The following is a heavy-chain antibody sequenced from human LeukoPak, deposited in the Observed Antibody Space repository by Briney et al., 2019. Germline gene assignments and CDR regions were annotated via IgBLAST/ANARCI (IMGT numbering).Heavy chain of an antibody. CDR3: ARERSAYCGGDCYFGY. V-gene: IGHV1-18*01. CDR1: GYTFTSYG. J-gene: IGHJ4*02. CDR2: ISAYNGNT. D-gene: IGHD2-21*02. Sequence: ASVKVSCKASGYTFTSYGISWVRQAPGQGLEWMGWISAYNGNTNYAQKLQGRVTMTTDTSTSTAYMGLRSLRSDDTAVYYCARERSAYCGGDCYFGYWGQGTLVTVSS.